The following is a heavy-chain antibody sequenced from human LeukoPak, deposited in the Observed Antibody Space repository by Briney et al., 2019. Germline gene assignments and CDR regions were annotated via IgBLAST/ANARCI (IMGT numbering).Heavy chain of an antibody. J-gene: IGHJ4*02. CDR3: ARAGGRYSYGFTGSGQYYFDY. V-gene: IGHV1-2*02. CDR2: INPNSGGT. Sequence: ASVKVSCKASGYTFTGYYMHWVRQAPGQGLEWMGWINPNSGGTNYAQKFQGRVTMTRDTSISTAYMELSRLRSDGTAVYYCARAGGRYSYGFTGSGQYYFDYWGQGTLVTVSS. D-gene: IGHD5-18*01. CDR1: GYTFTGYY.